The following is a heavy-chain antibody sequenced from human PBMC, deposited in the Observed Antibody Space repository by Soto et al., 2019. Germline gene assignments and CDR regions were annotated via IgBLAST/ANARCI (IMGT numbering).Heavy chain of an antibody. D-gene: IGHD2-8*01. CDR3: ARSQRNGAMDV. J-gene: IGHJ6*02. CDR2: VTSSTTFM. V-gene: IGHV3-21*01. Sequence: EVHLVASGGGLVKLGGSLRVSCATSGFTFSTYSMNWVRQAPGKGLEWVSSVTSSTTFMDYADSVKGRFTVSRDDAKSALFLQMNSLRGDDSAVYYCARSQRNGAMDVWGQGTTVTVSS. CDR1: GFTFSTYS.